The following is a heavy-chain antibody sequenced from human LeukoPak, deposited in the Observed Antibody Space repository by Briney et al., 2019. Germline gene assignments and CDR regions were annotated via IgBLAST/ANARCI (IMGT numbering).Heavy chain of an antibody. CDR3: ARGPRITIFGVVMANDAFDI. V-gene: IGHV1-2*02. Sequence: ASVKVSCKASGYTFINHWMHWVRQAPGQGLEWMGWTNPKSGGTVYAQKFQGRVTMTRDTSSSTAYMELSRLRFDDTVVYYCARGPRITIFGVVMANDAFDIWGQGTMVTVSS. CDR2: TNPKSGGT. J-gene: IGHJ3*02. D-gene: IGHD3-3*01. CDR1: GYTFINHW.